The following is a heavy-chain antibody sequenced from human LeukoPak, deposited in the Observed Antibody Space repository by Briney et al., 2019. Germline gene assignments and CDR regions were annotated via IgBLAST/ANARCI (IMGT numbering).Heavy chain of an antibody. CDR3: ARGIVVVTAIPYYYYYGMDV. D-gene: IGHD2-21*02. V-gene: IGHV1-69*10. CDR1: GYTFTSYG. Sequence: SVKVSCKASGYTFTSYGISWVRQAPGQGLEWMGRIIPILGIANYAQKFQGRVTITADKSTSTAYMELSSLRSEDTAVYYCARGIVVVTAIPYYYYYGMDVWGQGTTVTVSS. CDR2: IIPILGIA. J-gene: IGHJ6*02.